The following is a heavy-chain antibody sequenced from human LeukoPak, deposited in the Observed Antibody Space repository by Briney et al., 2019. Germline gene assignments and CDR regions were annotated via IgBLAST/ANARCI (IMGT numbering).Heavy chain of an antibody. Sequence: SETLSLTCTVSGGSISSYYWSWVRQPPGKGLEWIGYIYYSGSTNYNPSLKSRVTISVDTSKNQFSLKLSSVTAADTAVYFCVRDGRNWDVDYWGQGTLVTVSS. J-gene: IGHJ4*02. CDR2: IYYSGST. CDR3: VRDGRNWDVDY. V-gene: IGHV4-59*01. D-gene: IGHD1-26*01. CDR1: GGSISSYY.